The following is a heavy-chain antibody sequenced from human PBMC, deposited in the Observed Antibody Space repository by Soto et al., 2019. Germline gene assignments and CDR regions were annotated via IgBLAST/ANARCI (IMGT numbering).Heavy chain of an antibody. CDR1: GFTFSSYG. CDR3: AREHEYGDYDSNFDY. D-gene: IGHD4-17*01. J-gene: IGHJ4*02. V-gene: IGHV3-33*01. Sequence: QVQLVESGGGVVQPGRSLRLSCAASGFTFSSYGMHWVRQAPGKGLEWVAVIWYDGSNKYYADSVKGRFTISRDNSKNTLYLQMNSLRAEDTAVYYCAREHEYGDYDSNFDYWGQGTLVTVSS. CDR2: IWYDGSNK.